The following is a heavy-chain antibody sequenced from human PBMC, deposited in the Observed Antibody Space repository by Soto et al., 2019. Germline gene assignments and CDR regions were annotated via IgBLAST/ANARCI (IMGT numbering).Heavy chain of an antibody. V-gene: IGHV3-33*01. CDR1: GFTFSSYG. D-gene: IGHD6-6*01. J-gene: IGHJ4*02. Sequence: GGSLRLSCAASGFTFSSYGMHWVRQAPGKGLEWVAVIWYDGSNKYYADSVKGRFTISRDNSKNTLYLQMNSLRAEDTAVYYCARGWSSSSWGLVVDYWGQGTLVTVSS. CDR2: IWYDGSNK. CDR3: ARGWSSSSWGLVVDY.